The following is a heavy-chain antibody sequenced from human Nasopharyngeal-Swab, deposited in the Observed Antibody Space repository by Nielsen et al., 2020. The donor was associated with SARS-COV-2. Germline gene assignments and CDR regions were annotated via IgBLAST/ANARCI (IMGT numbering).Heavy chain of an antibody. V-gene: IGHV4-59*01. CDR1: GGSISSYY. D-gene: IGHD3-3*01. J-gene: IGHJ6*02. CDR2: IYYSCST. CDR3: ARAGDAYDFWSGYPDYYGMDV. Sequence: SETLSLTCTVSGGSISSYYWSWIRQPPGKGLEWIGYIYYSCSTNYNPSLKSRVTISVDTSKNQFSLKLSSVTAADTAVYYCARAGDAYDFWSGYPDYYGMDVWGQGTTVTVSS.